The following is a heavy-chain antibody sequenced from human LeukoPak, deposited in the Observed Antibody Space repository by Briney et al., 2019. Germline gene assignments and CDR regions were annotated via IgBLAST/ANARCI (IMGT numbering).Heavy chain of an antibody. CDR1: GFTFRNDG. V-gene: IGHV3-33*01. D-gene: IGHD3-16*01. Sequence: PGRSLRVSCAASGFTFRNDGMRGVRQAPGKGLEWVAVIWYDGSDKYHADSVKGRFTISRDNSKNTLYLQMNSLRVEDTAVYYCARPVGLGAYLRGAYYFYSWGQGTLVTVSS. CDR3: ARPVGLGAYLRGAYYFYS. J-gene: IGHJ4*02. CDR2: IWYDGSDK.